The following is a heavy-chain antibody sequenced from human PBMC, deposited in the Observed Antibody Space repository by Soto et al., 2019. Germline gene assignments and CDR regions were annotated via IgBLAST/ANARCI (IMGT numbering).Heavy chain of an antibody. Sequence: ASVKVSCKVSGYTLTELSMHWVRQAPGKGLEWMGGFDPEDGETIYAQKFQGRVTMTEDTSTDTAYMELSSLRSEDTAVYYCAIGYCSGGSCYSGAFDIWGQGTMVTVSS. CDR2: FDPEDGET. CDR1: GYTLTELS. J-gene: IGHJ3*02. V-gene: IGHV1-24*01. D-gene: IGHD2-15*01. CDR3: AIGYCSGGSCYSGAFDI.